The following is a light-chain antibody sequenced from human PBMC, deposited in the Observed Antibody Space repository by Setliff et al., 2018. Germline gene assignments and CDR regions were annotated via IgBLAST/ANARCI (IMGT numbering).Light chain of an antibody. J-gene: IGLJ1*01. CDR3: CSYAGSYTSLYV. Sequence: QSVLTQPRSVSGSPGQSVTISCTGTSSDVGGYNYVSWYQQQPGKAPKLMIYDVSKRPSGVPDRFSGSKSGNTASLTISGLQAEDEADYYCCSYAGSYTSLYVFGTGTKVTV. V-gene: IGLV2-11*01. CDR2: DVS. CDR1: SSDVGGYNY.